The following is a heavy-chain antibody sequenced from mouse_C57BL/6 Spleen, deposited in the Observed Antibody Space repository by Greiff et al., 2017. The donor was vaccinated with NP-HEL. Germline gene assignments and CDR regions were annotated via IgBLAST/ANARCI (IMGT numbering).Heavy chain of an antibody. D-gene: IGHD1-1*01. CDR1: GYSFTSYY. CDR3: ARRGSYYYGGYAMDY. CDR2: IYPGSGNT. Sequence: QVQLQQSGPELVKPGASVKISCKASGYSFTSYYIHWVKQRPGQGLEWIGWIYPGSGNTKYNEKFKGKATLTADTSSSTAYMQLSSLTSEDSAVYYCARRGSYYYGGYAMDYWGQGTSVTVSS. V-gene: IGHV1-66*01. J-gene: IGHJ4*01.